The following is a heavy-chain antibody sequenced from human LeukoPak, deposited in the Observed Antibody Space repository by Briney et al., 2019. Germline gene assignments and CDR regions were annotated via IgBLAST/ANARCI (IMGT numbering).Heavy chain of an antibody. D-gene: IGHD2-2*01. CDR1: GFTFSSYA. J-gene: IGHJ4*02. V-gene: IGHV3-23*01. Sequence: PGGSLRLSCAASGFTFSSYAMSWVRQAPGQGLEWVSAISGSGGSTYYAASVKGRFTISRDNSKNTLYLQMNSLRAEDTAVYYCAKDWYQLLTSLDYWGQGTLVTVSS. CDR2: ISGSGGST. CDR3: AKDWYQLLTSLDY.